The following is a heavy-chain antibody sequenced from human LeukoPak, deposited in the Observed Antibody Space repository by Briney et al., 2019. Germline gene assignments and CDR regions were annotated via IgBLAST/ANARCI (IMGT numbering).Heavy chain of an antibody. D-gene: IGHD3-3*01. CDR2: ISWNSGSI. CDR3: AKGSTFGSGYYYYFDY. J-gene: IGHJ4*02. V-gene: IGHV3-9*01. CDR1: GFTFDDYA. Sequence: GRSLRLSCAASGFTFDDYAMHWVRHAPGKGLEWVSGISWNSGSIGYADSVKGRFTISRDNAKNSLYLQMYSLRAEDTALYYCAKGSTFGSGYYYYFDYWGQGTLVTVSS.